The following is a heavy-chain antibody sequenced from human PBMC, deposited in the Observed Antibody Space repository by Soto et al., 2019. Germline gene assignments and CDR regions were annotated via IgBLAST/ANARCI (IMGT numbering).Heavy chain of an antibody. CDR3: ARGQPGGFRSHCHFDY. Sequence: GGSLRLSCAASGFTFSSYGMHWVRQAPGKGLEWVAVIWYDGSNKYYADSVKGRFTISRDNSKNTLFLQMNSLRAEDTAVYYCARGQPGGFRSHCHFDYWGQGTPVPVSS. V-gene: IGHV3-33*01. J-gene: IGHJ4*02. D-gene: IGHD2-15*01. CDR1: GFTFSSYG. CDR2: IWYDGSNK.